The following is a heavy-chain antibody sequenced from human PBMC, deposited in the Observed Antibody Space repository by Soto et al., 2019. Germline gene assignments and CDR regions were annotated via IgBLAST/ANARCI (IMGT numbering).Heavy chain of an antibody. CDR2: ISAHTGSS. Sequence: QVQLVQSGAEVKKPGVSVKVSCKASGYTFTSSGMSWVRQAPGQGLEGMGWISAHTGSSEYAQRFQGRVTMTTDRSTSTAYMELRSLRSDDTAVYYCARAFFYQGSDSRGYSFDAFDFWGPGTLVTVSS. J-gene: IGHJ3*01. CDR1: GYTFTSSG. D-gene: IGHD3-22*01. CDR3: ARAFFYQGSDSRGYSFDAFDF. V-gene: IGHV1-18*04.